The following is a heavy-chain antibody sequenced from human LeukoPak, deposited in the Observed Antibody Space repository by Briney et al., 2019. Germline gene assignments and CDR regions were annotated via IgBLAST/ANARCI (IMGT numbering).Heavy chain of an antibody. CDR1: GGSFSGYY. V-gene: IGHV4-34*01. CDR2: INHSGST. D-gene: IGHD3-22*01. Sequence: KASETLSLTCAVYGGSFSGYYWSWIRQPPGKGLEWIGEINHSGSTNYNPSLKSRVTISVDTSKNHFSLKLSSVTAADTAVYYCARDRRYYDTSGTVYYDAMDVWGQGTTVTVSS. CDR3: ARDRRYYDTSGTVYYDAMDV. J-gene: IGHJ6*02.